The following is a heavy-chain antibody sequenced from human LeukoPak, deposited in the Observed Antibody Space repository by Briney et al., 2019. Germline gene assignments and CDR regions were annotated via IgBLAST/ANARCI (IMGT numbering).Heavy chain of an antibody. Sequence: GRSLTLSCAASGFTFDEYAMHGVRQAPGKGREGVSGINWKSHSIGYADSVKGRFTISRDNAKNSLYLQMNSLRAEDTALYYCAKDPRRGSYSFYFDYWGQGTLVTVSS. CDR2: INWKSHSI. V-gene: IGHV3-9*01. CDR3: AKDPRRGSYSFYFDY. CDR1: GFTFDEYA. D-gene: IGHD1-26*01. J-gene: IGHJ4*02.